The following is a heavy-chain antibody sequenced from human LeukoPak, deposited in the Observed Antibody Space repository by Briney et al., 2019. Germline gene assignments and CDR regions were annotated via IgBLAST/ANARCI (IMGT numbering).Heavy chain of an antibody. D-gene: IGHD3-22*01. Sequence: GASVKVSCKASGYTFTSYGISWVRQAPGQGLEWMGRIIPILGIANYAQKFQGRVTITADKSTSTAYMELSSLRSEDTAVYYCATDFDSSGYYNFDYWGQGTLVTVSS. CDR3: ATDFDSSGYYNFDY. CDR1: GYTFTSYG. V-gene: IGHV1-69*04. J-gene: IGHJ4*02. CDR2: IIPILGIA.